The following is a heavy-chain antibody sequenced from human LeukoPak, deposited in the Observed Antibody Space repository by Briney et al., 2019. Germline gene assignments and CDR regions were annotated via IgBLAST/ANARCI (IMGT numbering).Heavy chain of an antibody. CDR3: ARTRRDGYKDY. J-gene: IGHJ4*02. CDR1: GFIVSSTY. D-gene: IGHD5-24*01. V-gene: IGHV3-53*01. CDR2: IYSGGST. Sequence: GGSLRLSCAASGFIVSSTYMSLVRQAPGRGLEWVSVIYSGGSTYYADFVKGRFTSSRDSSKNTLYLQMNSLRAEDTAVYYCARTRRDGYKDYWGQGTLVTVSS.